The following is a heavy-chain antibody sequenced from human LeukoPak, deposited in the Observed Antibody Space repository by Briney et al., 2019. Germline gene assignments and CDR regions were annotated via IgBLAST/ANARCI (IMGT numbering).Heavy chain of an antibody. V-gene: IGHV3-13*01. CDR2: IGIAGDT. Sequence: GGSLRLSCAASGFTFSSYDMHWVRLATGKGLEWVSAIGIAGDTYYPGSVKGRFTISRENAKNSLYLQMNSLRAGDTAVYYCARATNSGPWGYFDLWGRGTLVTVSS. CDR1: GFTFSSYD. J-gene: IGHJ2*01. CDR3: ARATNSGPWGYFDL. D-gene: IGHD5-12*01.